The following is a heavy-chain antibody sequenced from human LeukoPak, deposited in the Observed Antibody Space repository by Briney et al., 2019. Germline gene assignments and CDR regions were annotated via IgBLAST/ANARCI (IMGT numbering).Heavy chain of an antibody. CDR3: ARVGYYYGAGSHFKALDS. D-gene: IGHD3-10*01. Sequence: SVKVSCKASGYTFSDYYIHWVRQAPGQGLERMGWINPDSGDTNYEQKFQDWVTMTRDTSVNTVYMELSSLKSDDTAVYYCARVGYYYGAGSHFKALDSWGQGTLVIVSS. J-gene: IGHJ4*02. V-gene: IGHV1-2*04. CDR1: GYTFSDYY. CDR2: INPDSGDT.